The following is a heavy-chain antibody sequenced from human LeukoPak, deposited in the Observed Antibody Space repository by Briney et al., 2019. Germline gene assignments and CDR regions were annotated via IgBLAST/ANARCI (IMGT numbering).Heavy chain of an antibody. CDR3: ARGKGGYSGSFPPYYYYYYMDV. CDR1: GYTFTNYG. V-gene: IGHV1-18*01. D-gene: IGHD1-26*01. Sequence: ASVKVSCKASGYTFTNYGISWVRQAPGQGLEWMGWISAYNGNTNYAQKLQGRVTMTTDTSTSTAYMELRSLRSDDTAVYYCARGKGGYSGSFPPYYYYYYMDVWGKGTTVTISS. J-gene: IGHJ6*03. CDR2: ISAYNGNT.